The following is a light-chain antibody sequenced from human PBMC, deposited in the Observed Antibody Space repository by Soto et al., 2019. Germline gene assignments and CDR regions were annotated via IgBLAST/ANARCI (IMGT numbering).Light chain of an antibody. J-gene: IGLJ1*01. V-gene: IGLV1-47*01. CDR1: SSNIGSNY. CDR2: RDV. Sequence: QSVLTQPPSASGTPGQRVTISCSGSSSNIGSNYVYWYQQLPGTAPKLLMYRDVKRPSGVPDRFSDSKSGTSASLAISGLRSEDEADYYCASWDDSLSGSYVFGTGTKLTVL. CDR3: ASWDDSLSGSYV.